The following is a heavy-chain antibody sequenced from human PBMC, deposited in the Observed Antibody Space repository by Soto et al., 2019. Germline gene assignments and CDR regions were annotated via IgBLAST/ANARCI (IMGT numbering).Heavy chain of an antibody. CDR2: INPSGGST. V-gene: IGHV1-46*01. CDR1: GYTFPSYY. J-gene: IGHJ4*02. D-gene: IGHD5-12*01. CDR3: ARDKGGYSDLYYFDY. Sequence: SVKVSCKASGYTFPSYYIHWVRLAPGQGLEWMGIINPSGGSTSYAQKFQGRVTMTRDTSTSTVYMELSSLRSEDTAVYYCARDKGGYSDLYYFDYWGQGTLVTVSS.